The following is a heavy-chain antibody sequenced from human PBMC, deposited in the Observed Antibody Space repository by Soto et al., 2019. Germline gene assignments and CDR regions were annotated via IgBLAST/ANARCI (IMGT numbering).Heavy chain of an antibody. J-gene: IGHJ6*02. CDR2: ISYEGSNK. CDR1: GFTFSSYG. Sequence: GGSLRLSWAASGFTFSSYGMHWVRQAPGKGLEWVAVISYEGSNKYYADSVKGRFTISRDNSKNTLYLQMNSLRAEDTAVYYCAKDNYYDSSGYYYGMDVWGQGTTVTVSS. CDR3: AKDNYYDSSGYYYGMDV. D-gene: IGHD3-22*01. V-gene: IGHV3-30*18.